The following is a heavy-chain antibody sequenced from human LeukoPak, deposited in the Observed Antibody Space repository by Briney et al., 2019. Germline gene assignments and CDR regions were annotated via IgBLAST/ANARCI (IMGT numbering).Heavy chain of an antibody. V-gene: IGHV1-69*01. Sequence: SVKVSCKASGGTFSSYAISWVRQAPGQGLEWMGGIIPIFGTASYAQKFQGRVTITADESTSTAYMELSSLRSEDTAVYYCARAVVVAATTLGYWGQGTLVTVSS. CDR2: IIPIFGTA. CDR3: ARAVVVAATTLGY. J-gene: IGHJ4*02. D-gene: IGHD2-15*01. CDR1: GGTFSSYA.